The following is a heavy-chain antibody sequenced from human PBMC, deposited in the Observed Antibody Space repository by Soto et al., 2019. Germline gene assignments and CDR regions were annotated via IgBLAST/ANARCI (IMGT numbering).Heavy chain of an antibody. CDR1: GYTFTSYD. V-gene: IGHV1-8*01. CDR2: MNPNSGNT. J-gene: IGHJ5*02. Sequence: ASVKVSCKACGYTFTSYDIDWVRQATGQGREWMGWMNPNSGNTGYAQKFQGRVTMTRNTSISTAYMELSSLRSEDTAVYYCARENSSSRKKRHPGVGWFDPWGQGTLVTVSS. CDR3: ARENSSSRKKRHPGVGWFDP. D-gene: IGHD6-13*01.